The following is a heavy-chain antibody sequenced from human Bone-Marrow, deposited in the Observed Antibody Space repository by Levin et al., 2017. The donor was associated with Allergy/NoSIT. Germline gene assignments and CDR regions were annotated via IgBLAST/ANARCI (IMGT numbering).Heavy chain of an antibody. D-gene: IGHD3-22*01. Sequence: GGSLRLSCVASGLTFSIYGMHWFRQAPGKGLEGVAFIAYHGTKEYYADSVKGRFTISRDNSKNTVYLQMNSLRAEDTAVYYCAKDGFYDSSGYYFGELDYWGQGTQVTVSS. CDR3: AKDGFYDSSGYYFGELDY. J-gene: IGHJ4*02. V-gene: IGHV3-30*18. CDR2: IAYHGTKE. CDR1: GLTFSIYG.